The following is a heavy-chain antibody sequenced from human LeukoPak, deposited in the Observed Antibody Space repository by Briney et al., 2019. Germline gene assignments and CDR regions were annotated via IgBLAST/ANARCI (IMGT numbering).Heavy chain of an antibody. V-gene: IGHV4-30-2*01. CDR2: INHSGST. CDR1: GGSISSGGYS. D-gene: IGHD6-19*01. CDR3: ARGGGWYDPGY. J-gene: IGHJ4*02. Sequence: IPSETLSLTCAVSGGSISSGGYSWSWIRQPPGKGLEWIGEINHSGSTNYNPSLKSRVTISVDTSKNQFSLKLSSVTAADTAVYYCARGGGWYDPGYWGQGTLVTVSS.